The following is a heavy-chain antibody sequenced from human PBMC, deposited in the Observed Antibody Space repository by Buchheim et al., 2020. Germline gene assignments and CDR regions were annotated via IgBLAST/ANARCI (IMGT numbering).Heavy chain of an antibody. J-gene: IGHJ4*02. D-gene: IGHD6-19*01. CDR1: GYTFTSYY. CDR2: INPSGGST. CDR3: ARDELEEIAVAGGGY. Sequence: QVQLVQSGAEVKKPGASVKVSCKASGYTFTSYYMHWVRQAPGQGLEWMGIINPSGGSTSYAQKFQGRVTMTRDTSTSTVYMELSSLGSEDTAVYYWARDELEEIAVAGGGYWGQGTL. V-gene: IGHV1-46*01.